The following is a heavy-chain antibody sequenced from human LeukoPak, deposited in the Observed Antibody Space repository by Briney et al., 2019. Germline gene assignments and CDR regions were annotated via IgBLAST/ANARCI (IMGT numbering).Heavy chain of an antibody. CDR2: MFTSGTT. J-gene: IGHJ6*02. V-gene: IGHV4-4*07. Sequence: SETLSLTCTVSGGSISSYYWSWIRQPAGKGLEWIGRMFTSGTTNYNPSLKSRVTMSEDTSNNQFSLRLRSVTAADTAVYYCAREVPFYGLDVWGQGTTVTVSS. D-gene: IGHD3-10*01. CDR1: GGSISSYY. CDR3: AREVPFYGLDV.